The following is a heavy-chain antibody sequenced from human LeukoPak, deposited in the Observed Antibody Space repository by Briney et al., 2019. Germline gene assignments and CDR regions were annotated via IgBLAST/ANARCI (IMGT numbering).Heavy chain of an antibody. CDR1: GFTFSGSA. V-gene: IGHV3-73*01. D-gene: IGHD3-22*01. Sequence: GGSLRLSCAASGFTFSGSAMNWVRQASGKGLEWVGRIRSTVNSYATAYAASVKGRFTISRDDSKNTAYLQMNSLKTEDTAVYYCTRHVGGGDSSGSYFDNWGQGTLVTVSS. J-gene: IGHJ4*02. CDR2: IRSTVNSYAT. CDR3: TRHVGGGDSSGSYFDN.